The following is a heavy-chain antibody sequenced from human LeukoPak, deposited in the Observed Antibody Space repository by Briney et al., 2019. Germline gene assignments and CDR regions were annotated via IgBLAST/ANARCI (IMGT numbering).Heavy chain of an antibody. CDR3: ARVLKWELLYYFDY. D-gene: IGHD1-26*01. CDR1: GGSISSYY. Sequence: SETLSLTCTVSGGSISSYYWSWIRQPAGKGLEWIGRIYTSGSTNYNPSLKSRVTMSVDTSKNQFSLKLSSVTAADTAVYYCARVLKWELLYYFDYWGQGTLVTVSS. J-gene: IGHJ4*02. CDR2: IYTSGST. V-gene: IGHV4-4*07.